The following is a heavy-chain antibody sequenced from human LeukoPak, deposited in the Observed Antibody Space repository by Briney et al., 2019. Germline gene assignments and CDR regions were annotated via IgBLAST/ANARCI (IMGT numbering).Heavy chain of an antibody. V-gene: IGHV1-69*04. D-gene: IGHD2-21*02. J-gene: IGHJ6*02. CDR1: GGTFSSYA. CDR2: IIPIFGIA. Sequence: SVKVSCKASGGTFSSYAISWVRQAPGQGLEWMGRIIPIFGIANYAQKFQGRVTITADKSTSTAYMELSSLRSEDTAVYYCAGSCCGGDCHRGYYYYGMDVWGQGTTVTVSS. CDR3: AGSCCGGDCHRGYYYYGMDV.